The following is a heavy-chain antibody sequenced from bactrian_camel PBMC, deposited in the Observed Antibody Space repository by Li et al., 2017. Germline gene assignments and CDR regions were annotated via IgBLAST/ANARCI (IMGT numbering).Heavy chain of an antibody. J-gene: IGHJ4*01. CDR1: AYDHKWWF. CDR3: VADQDPFGRRAADDVCATLPAYRY. V-gene: IGHV3S1*01. D-gene: IGHD7*01. Sequence: HVQLVESGGGSVQAGGSLILSCSAPAYDHKWWFMAWFRQAPGEERETVATIFTVGDSTWYADSVKGRFTISQDGTGHTIYLQMDSLQPEDTAVYYCVADQDPFGRRAADDVCATLPAYRYSGQGTQVTVS. CDR2: IFTVGDST.